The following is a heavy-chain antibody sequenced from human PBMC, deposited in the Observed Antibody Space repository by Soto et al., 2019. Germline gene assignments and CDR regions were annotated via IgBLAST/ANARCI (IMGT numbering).Heavy chain of an antibody. Sequence: QVQLVQSGAEVKKPGASVKVSCKASGYIFTSYGISWVRQAPGQGLEWMGRISTYNGNTKYAQKLQGRVTMTTDTSASIAYMELRSLRSDDTAVYYCASDNGQWLVSDWGKGTLVTVSS. CDR1: GYIFTSYG. D-gene: IGHD6-19*01. CDR2: ISTYNGNT. J-gene: IGHJ1*01. CDR3: ASDNGQWLVSD. V-gene: IGHV1-18*01.